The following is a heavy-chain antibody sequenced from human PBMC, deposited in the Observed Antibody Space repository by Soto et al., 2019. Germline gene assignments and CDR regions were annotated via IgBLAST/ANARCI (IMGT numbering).Heavy chain of an antibody. V-gene: IGHV4-59*01. CDR2: IYYSGNT. J-gene: IGHJ4*02. CDR1: GGSIGSYY. Sequence: PSETLSLTCTVSGGSIGSYYWSWIRQPPGKGLEWIGYIYYSGNTKYNPSLKSRVTISVDTSKNQFSLKLRSVTAADTAVYYCATFHNYFDYWGQGALVTVSS. CDR3: ATFHNYFDY.